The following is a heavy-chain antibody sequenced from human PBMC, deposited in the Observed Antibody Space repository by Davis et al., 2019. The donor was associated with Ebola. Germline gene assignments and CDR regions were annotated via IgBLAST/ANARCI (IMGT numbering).Heavy chain of an antibody. V-gene: IGHV4-59*01. CDR3: ARVLTTMVRGVINFYDYGMDV. J-gene: IGHJ6*02. D-gene: IGHD3-10*01. Sequence: GSLRLSCTVSGGSISSYYWSWIRQPPGKGLEWIGYIYYSGSTNYNPSLKSRVTISVDTSKNQFSLKLSSVTAADTAVYYCARVLTTMVRGVINFYDYGMDVWGQGTTVTVSS. CDR1: GGSISSYY. CDR2: IYYSGST.